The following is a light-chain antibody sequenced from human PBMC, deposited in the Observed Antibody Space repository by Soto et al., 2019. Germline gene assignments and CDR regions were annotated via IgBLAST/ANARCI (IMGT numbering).Light chain of an antibody. CDR2: WAS. Sequence: DIVLTQSPDSMAVSLGERATINCKSSQSILYSPNNKNYLAWYQQKPGQPPKLLIYWASTRESGVPDRFSGSGSGTDFTLTISSLQDEDVAVYYCQQYYDVPQNFSQGTKVEIK. CDR3: QQYYDVPQN. V-gene: IGKV4-1*01. CDR1: QSILYSPNNKNY. J-gene: IGKJ1*01.